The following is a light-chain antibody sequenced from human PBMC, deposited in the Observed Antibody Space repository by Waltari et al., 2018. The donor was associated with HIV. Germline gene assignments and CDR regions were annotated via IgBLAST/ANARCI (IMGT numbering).Light chain of an antibody. CDR1: TGAVTSDFY. CDR2: NTG. CDR3: LLYYGGAGV. V-gene: IGLV7-43*01. J-gene: IGLJ3*02. Sequence: QTVVTQEPSLPVSPGGTVTLTCASSTGAVTSDFYPNWFQPKPGQAPRALMYNTGTKHSGTPARCSGSLLGGKAALTLSGVQPEDEAEYYCLLYYGGAGVFGGGTKLTVL.